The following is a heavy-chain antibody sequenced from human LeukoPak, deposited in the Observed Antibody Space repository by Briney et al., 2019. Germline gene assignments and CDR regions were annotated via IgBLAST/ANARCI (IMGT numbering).Heavy chain of an antibody. D-gene: IGHD6-13*01. CDR1: GFTFSSDA. V-gene: IGHV3-23*01. Sequence: PGGSLRLSCAASGFTFSSDAMSWVRQAPGKGLEWVCVISGSGGSTYDADSMKSRISISTGNSKNTLYLQMNGLRAADTAVSYCAKGEPDSWQSYYFDGWGQGTPVTVS. J-gene: IGHJ4*02. CDR2: ISGSGGST. CDR3: AKGEPDSWQSYYFDG.